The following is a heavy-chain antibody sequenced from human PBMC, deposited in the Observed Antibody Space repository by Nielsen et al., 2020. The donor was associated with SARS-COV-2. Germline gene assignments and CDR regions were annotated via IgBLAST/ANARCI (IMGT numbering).Heavy chain of an antibody. CDR2: ISGSGGST. J-gene: IGHJ4*02. Sequence: WIRQPPGKGLEWVSAISGSGGSTYYADSVKGRFTISRDNSKNTLYLQMNSLRAEDTAVYYCAKAIVRGHSSSWRGPFDYWGQGTLVTVSS. D-gene: IGHD6-13*01. V-gene: IGHV3-23*01. CDR3: AKAIVRGHSSSWRGPFDY.